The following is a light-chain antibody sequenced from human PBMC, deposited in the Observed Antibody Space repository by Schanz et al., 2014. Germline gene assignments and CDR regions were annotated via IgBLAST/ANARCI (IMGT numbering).Light chain of an antibody. CDR3: TTYTNTVV. CDR2: DVT. J-gene: IGLJ2*01. CDR1: ASDVGGYNY. V-gene: IGLV2-14*01. Sequence: QSALTQPPSVSGSPGQSITISCTGTASDVGGYNYVSWYQHHPGKAPKLLIYDVTKRPSGVPDRFSASKSGNTASLTISGLQAEDEADYYCTTYTNTVVFGGGTKLTVL.